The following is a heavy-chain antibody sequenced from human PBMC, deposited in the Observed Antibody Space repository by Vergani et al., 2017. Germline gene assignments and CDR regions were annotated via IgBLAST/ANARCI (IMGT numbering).Heavy chain of an antibody. J-gene: IGHJ3*02. V-gene: IGHV1-69*12. D-gene: IGHD3-22*01. Sequence: QVQLVQSGAEVKKPGSSVKVSCKASGGTFSSYDISWVRQAPGQGLEWMVGIIPIFGTANSAHKFQGRVTITANDSTSTDYMELSSLRAEDTAVYYCAGYYYDHAFDIWGQGTMVTVSS. CDR1: GGTFSSYD. CDR3: AGYYYDHAFDI. CDR2: IIPIFGTA.